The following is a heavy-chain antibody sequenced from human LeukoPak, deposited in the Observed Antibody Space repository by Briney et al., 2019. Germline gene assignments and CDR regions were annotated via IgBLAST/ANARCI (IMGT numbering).Heavy chain of an antibody. CDR3: ARETYYYDSSGYRAPGYFDY. CDR2: IYHSGST. Sequence: SETLSLTCTVSGGSISSYYWSWIRQPPGKGLEWIGYIYHSGSTYYNPSLKSRVTISVDRSKNQFSLKLSSVTAADTAVYYCARETYYYDSSGYRAPGYFDYWGQGTLVTVSS. V-gene: IGHV4-59*12. CDR1: GGSISSYY. D-gene: IGHD3-22*01. J-gene: IGHJ4*02.